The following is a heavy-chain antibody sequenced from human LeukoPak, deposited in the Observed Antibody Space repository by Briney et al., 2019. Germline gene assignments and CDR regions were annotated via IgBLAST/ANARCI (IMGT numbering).Heavy chain of an antibody. CDR3: ARLPASLGYCSSTSCSYFDY. D-gene: IGHD2-2*01. V-gene: IGHV4-34*12. J-gene: IGHJ4*02. CDR1: GGSFSCYY. Sequence: TSETLSLTCAVYGGSFSCYYWSWIRQPPGKGLEWIGEILHSGYTSCNPPLKSRDTISLDTSKNQFSLKLSSVTAADTAVYYCARLPASLGYCSSTSCSYFDYWGQGTLVTVSS. CDR2: ILHSGYT.